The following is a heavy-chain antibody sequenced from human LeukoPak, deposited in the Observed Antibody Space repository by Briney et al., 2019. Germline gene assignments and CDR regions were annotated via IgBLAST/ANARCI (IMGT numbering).Heavy chain of an antibody. J-gene: IGHJ4*02. CDR2: ISYDGSNK. D-gene: IGHD6-13*01. Sequence: SGGSLRLSCAASGFTFSSYGMHWVRQAPGKGLEWVAVISYDGSNKYYADSVKGRFTISRDNSKNTLYLQMNSLRAEDTAVYYCANEQQLAYWGQGTLVTVSS. CDR3: ANEQQLAY. V-gene: IGHV3-30*18. CDR1: GFTFSSYG.